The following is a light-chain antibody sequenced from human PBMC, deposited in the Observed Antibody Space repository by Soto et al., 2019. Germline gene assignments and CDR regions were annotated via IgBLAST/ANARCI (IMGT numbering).Light chain of an antibody. J-gene: IGKJ2*02. CDR3: QQYNSYLGT. CDR2: DAS. V-gene: IGKV1-5*01. CDR1: QSISSW. Sequence: DIQMTQSPSTLSASVGDRATITCRASQSISSWLAWYQQKPGKAPKLLIYDASSLKSGVPSRFSGSGSGTEFTLTISSLQPDDFATYFGQQYNSYLGTVGQGTKVDSK.